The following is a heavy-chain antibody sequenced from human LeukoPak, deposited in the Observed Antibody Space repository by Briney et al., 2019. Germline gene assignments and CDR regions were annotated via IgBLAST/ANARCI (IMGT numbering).Heavy chain of an antibody. J-gene: IGHJ4*02. CDR3: ARDPSGSSSGWYYFEY. D-gene: IGHD6-19*01. CDR1: GFIFSTYG. CDR2: IKGDGSES. Sequence: HPGGSLRLSCAASGFIFSTYGMNWVRHVPGRGLEGVAIIKGDGSESHYVDSVKGRFTISRDNDQNSLYLQMNSLRAEDTAVYYCARDPSGSSSGWYYFEYWGQGALVTVSS. V-gene: IGHV3-7*03.